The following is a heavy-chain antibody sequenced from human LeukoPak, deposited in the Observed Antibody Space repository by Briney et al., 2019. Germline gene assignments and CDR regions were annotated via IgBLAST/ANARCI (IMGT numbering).Heavy chain of an antibody. D-gene: IGHD5-12*01. CDR3: ARAAPNGYEFDY. V-gene: IGHV1-2*02. CDR1: GYTFTGYY. J-gene: IGHJ4*02. CDR2: INPNSGGT. Sequence: GASVKVSCKASGYTFTGYYMHWVRQAPGQGLEWMGWINPNSGGTNYAQKFQGRVTMTRDTSISTAYMELSGLRSDDTAVYYCARAAPNGYEFDYWGQGTLVTVSS.